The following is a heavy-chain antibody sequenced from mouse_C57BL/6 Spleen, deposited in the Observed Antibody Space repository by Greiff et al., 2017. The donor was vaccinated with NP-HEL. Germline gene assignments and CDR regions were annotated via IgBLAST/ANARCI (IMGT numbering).Heavy chain of an antibody. J-gene: IGHJ2*01. CDR2: ISDGGSYT. CDR3: AREDYSGYFDY. D-gene: IGHD1-1*01. CDR1: GFTFSSYA. Sequence: EVKVVESGGGLVKPGGSLKLSCAASGFTFSSYAMSWVRQTPEKRLEWVATISDGGSYTYYPDNVKGRFTISRDNAKNNLYLQMSHLKSEDTAMYYCAREDYSGYFDYWGQGTTLTVSS. V-gene: IGHV5-4*01.